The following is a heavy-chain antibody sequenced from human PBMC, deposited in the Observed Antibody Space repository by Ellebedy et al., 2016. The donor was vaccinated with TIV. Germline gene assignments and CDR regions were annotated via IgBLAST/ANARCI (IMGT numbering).Heavy chain of an antibody. D-gene: IGHD2-2*01. CDR3: TKDYQ. CDR1: GFTVRTSY. Sequence: GESLKISCAVSGFTVRTSYMAWVRQAPGKGLEWVAITYSPSGTYYADSVKGRFSISRDNSKNIFFLIMPSLRAEDTAMYYCTKDYQWGLGTLVTVSS. J-gene: IGHJ4*02. V-gene: IGHV3-66*01. CDR2: TYSPSGT.